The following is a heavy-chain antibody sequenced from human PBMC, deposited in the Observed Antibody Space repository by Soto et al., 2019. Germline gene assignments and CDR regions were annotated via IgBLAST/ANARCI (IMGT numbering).Heavy chain of an antibody. CDR2: TYYRSKWYS. J-gene: IGHJ5*02. CDR1: GDSVSSNSAA. D-gene: IGHD2-21*01. Sequence: PSQTLSLTCAISGDSVSSNSAAWNWIRQSPSRGLEWLGRTYYRSKWYSDYAVSVKTRITINADTSKNQFSLQLNSVTPEDTAVYYCARDMSYSGSVGRFSRWFGPWGQGTLVTVSS. CDR3: ARDMSYSGSVGRFSRWFGP. V-gene: IGHV6-1*01.